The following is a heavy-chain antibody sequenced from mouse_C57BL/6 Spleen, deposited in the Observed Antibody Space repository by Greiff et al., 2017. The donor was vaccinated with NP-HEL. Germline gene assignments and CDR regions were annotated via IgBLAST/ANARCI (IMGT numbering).Heavy chain of an antibody. CDR2: IYPRSGNT. CDR3: ARRLGPAWFAY. V-gene: IGHV1-81*01. CDR1: GYTFTSYG. Sequence: QVQLQQSGAELARPGASVKLSCKASGYTFTSYGISWVKQRTGQGLEWIGEIYPRSGNTYYNEKVKGTATLTADKTSSTAYMELSSLTSEDSAVCFCARRLGPAWFAYWGQGTLVTVSA. D-gene: IGHD4-1*01. J-gene: IGHJ3*01.